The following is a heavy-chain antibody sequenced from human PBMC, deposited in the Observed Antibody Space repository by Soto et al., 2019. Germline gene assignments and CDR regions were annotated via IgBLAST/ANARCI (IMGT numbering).Heavy chain of an antibody. CDR2: IWDDGTRR. CDR1: GFAFGTYV. D-gene: IGHD3-16*01. V-gene: IGHV3-33*01. CDR3: VRDRDPMNREVIMTVGHLRL. J-gene: IGHJ2*01. Sequence: QVQLAESGGGVVQAGQSLRVSCEASGFAFGTYVMHWVRQAPGKGLEWVALIWDDGTRREYLESVRGRFTIYRDNSKNTMYLQMNKLRVEDTALYYCVRDRDPMNREVIMTVGHLRLWGRGTLVSVSS.